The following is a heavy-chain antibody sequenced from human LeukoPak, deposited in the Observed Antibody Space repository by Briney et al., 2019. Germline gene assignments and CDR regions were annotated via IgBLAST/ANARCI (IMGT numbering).Heavy chain of an antibody. CDR2: ISGSGDTT. D-gene: IGHD1-26*01. CDR3: ARDPRGLVGAQ. CDR1: GFTFSSYA. Sequence: GGSLRLSCAASGFTFSSYAMTWVRQAPGKGLEWVSVISGSGDTTYYADSVKGRFTISRDNSKNTLYLQMNSLRAEDTAVYYCARDPRGLVGAQWGQGTQVTVSS. V-gene: IGHV3-23*01. J-gene: IGHJ4*02.